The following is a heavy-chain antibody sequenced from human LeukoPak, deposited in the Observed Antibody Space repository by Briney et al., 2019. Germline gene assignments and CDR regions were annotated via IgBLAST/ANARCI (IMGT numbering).Heavy chain of an antibody. V-gene: IGHV4-59*01. CDR2: IYNSGST. CDR1: GDSMSTYY. CDR3: ARALGYSYGYPIPTDDAFDI. D-gene: IGHD5-18*01. J-gene: IGHJ3*02. Sequence: PSETLSLTCTVSGDSMSTYYWTWIRQPPGKGLEWIGYIYNSGSTNYNPSLKSRVTISVDTSKNQFSLKLSSVTAADTAVYYCARALGYSYGYPIPTDDAFDIWGQGTMVTVSS.